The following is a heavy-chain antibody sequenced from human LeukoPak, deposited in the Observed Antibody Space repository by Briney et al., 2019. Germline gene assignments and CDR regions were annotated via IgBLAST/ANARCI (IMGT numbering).Heavy chain of an antibody. Sequence: SETLSLTCTVSGGSSRTYYWSWIRQPPGKGLEWIGNIHTSGSTSYNPSLTSRVTMSVDSSKNQFSLRLSSVTAADTAVYYCARPGQSSWWVYFNYWGQGTVVTVSS. CDR3: ARPGQSSWWVYFNY. D-gene: IGHD2-15*01. CDR2: IHTSGST. J-gene: IGHJ4*02. V-gene: IGHV4-4*09. CDR1: GGSSRTYY.